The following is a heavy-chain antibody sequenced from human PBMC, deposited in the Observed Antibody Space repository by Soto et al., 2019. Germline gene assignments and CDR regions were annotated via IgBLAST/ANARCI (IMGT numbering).Heavy chain of an antibody. J-gene: IGHJ4*02. D-gene: IGHD3-3*01. CDR2: INPNSGNT. Sequence: ASVKVSCKASGYTFTSYYMHWVRQAPGQGLEWMGIINPNSGNTGYAQKFQGRVTMTRNTSISTAYMELSSLRSEDTAVYYCARGGNYDFWSGYYTDFDYWGQGTLVTVSS. CDR1: GYTFTSYY. V-gene: IGHV1-8*02. CDR3: ARGGNYDFWSGYYTDFDY.